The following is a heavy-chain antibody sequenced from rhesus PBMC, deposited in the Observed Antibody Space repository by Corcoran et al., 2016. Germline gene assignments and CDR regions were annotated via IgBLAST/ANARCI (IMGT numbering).Heavy chain of an antibody. J-gene: IGHJ4*01. V-gene: IGHV4-169*02. CDR3: ASDPAGTNLDY. D-gene: IGHD1-20*01. Sequence: QLQLQESGPGLVKPSETLSVTCAVSGGSISSSYWSWIRQAPEKGLERIGYIYGSGSSPNYNPTLKSRDTLSVDTSKNQLSRKLSSVTAADTAVYYCASDPAGTNLDYWGQGVLVTVSS. CDR1: GGSISSSY. CDR2: IYGSGSSP.